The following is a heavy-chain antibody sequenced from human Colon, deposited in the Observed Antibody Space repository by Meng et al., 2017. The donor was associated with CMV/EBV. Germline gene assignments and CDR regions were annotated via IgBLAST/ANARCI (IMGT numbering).Heavy chain of an antibody. CDR2: IYSGGST. V-gene: IGHV3-66*02. Sequence: GESLKISCGVSGLTLTNSYMTWVRQPPGRGLEWVSIIYSGGSTSYGSSVKGRFTISRDISRNMVFLQMNSLRSDDTAVYYCARDTSGAGMDHWGQGT. CDR1: GLTLTNSY. CDR3: ARDTSGAGMDH. J-gene: IGHJ4*02. D-gene: IGHD1-26*01.